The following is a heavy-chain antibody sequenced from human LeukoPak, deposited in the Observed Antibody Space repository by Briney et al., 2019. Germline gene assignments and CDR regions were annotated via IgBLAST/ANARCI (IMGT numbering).Heavy chain of an antibody. CDR1: GYTFSIYG. J-gene: IGHJ6*03. CDR3: ARTHTYYYMDV. D-gene: IGHD3-16*01. Sequence: ASVRVSCKASGYTFSIYGFSWVRQAPGQGLEWMGWISVYNGNTNYAQKFQGRVTMTTDTSTSTAHMELRSLRSEDTAVYYCARTHTYYYMDVWGKGTTVTVSS. V-gene: IGHV1-18*01. CDR2: ISVYNGNT.